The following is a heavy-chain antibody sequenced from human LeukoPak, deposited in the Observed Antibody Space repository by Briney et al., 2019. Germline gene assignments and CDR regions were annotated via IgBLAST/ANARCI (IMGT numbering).Heavy chain of an antibody. CDR3: ARGDDYGDYWGLY. D-gene: IGHD4-17*01. J-gene: IGHJ4*02. V-gene: IGHV1-18*01. CDR2: FSTYNGNT. CDR1: GYTVTSYG. Sequence: ASVKVSCKASGYTVTSYGITWVRQAPGQGLECMGWFSTYNGNTNYAQKLQGRVTMTTDTSTSTAYMELRSLISDDAAVYYCARGDDYGDYWGLYWGQGTLVTVSS.